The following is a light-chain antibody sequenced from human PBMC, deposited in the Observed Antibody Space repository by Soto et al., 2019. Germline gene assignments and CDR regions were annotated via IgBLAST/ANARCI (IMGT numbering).Light chain of an antibody. CDR3: QHYDNLPSIT. CDR2: DAS. Sequence: DIQMTQSPSSLSASVGDRFTIACQSSQDISNYLNWFQQKPGKAPKLLIYDASKLETGVPSRFSGSGSGTDFTFTISSLQPEDIATYYCQHYDNLPSITFGQGTRLEIK. CDR1: QDISNY. V-gene: IGKV1-33*01. J-gene: IGKJ5*01.